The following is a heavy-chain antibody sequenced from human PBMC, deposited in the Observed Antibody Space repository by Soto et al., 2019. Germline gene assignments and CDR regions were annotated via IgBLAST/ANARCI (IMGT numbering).Heavy chain of an antibody. CDR1: GFTFSSYA. V-gene: IGHV3-23*01. CDR2: ISGSGGST. J-gene: IGHJ4*02. D-gene: IGHD2-21*02. CDR3: AKDDLRGGGGDCFPLSDY. Sequence: EVQLLESGGGLVQPGGSLRLSCAASGFTFSSYAMSWVRQAPGKGLEWVSGISGSGGSTYYADYVKGRFTISRDNSKNTLYLQMNSLRVEDTAVYYCAKDDLRGGGGDCFPLSDYWGQGTLVTVSS.